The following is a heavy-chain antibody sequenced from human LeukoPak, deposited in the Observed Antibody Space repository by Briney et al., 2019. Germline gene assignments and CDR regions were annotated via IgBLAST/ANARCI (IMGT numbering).Heavy chain of an antibody. D-gene: IGHD2-15*01. CDR1: GFTFSSYG. CDR2: IWYDGSNK. V-gene: IGHV3-33*01. CDR3: ARVVYCSGGSCQIFAFDI. J-gene: IGHJ3*02. Sequence: GGSLRLSCAASGFTFSSYGMHWVRQAPGKGLEWVAVIWYDGSNKYYADSVKGRFTISRDNSKNTLYLQMNSLRAEDTAVYYCARVVYCSGGSCQIFAFDIWGQGTMVTVSS.